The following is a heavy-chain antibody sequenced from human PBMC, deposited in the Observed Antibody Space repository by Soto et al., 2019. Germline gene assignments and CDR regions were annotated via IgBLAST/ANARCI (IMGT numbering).Heavy chain of an antibody. Sequence: EVQLLESGGGLVQPGGSLRLSCAASGFTFSSYAMSWVRQAPGKGLEWVSAISGSGGSTYYADSVKGRFTISRDNYKNPLYLQMNSLRAEDTAVYYCANQDYGLFDYWGQGTLVTVSS. D-gene: IGHD4-17*01. CDR2: ISGSGGST. V-gene: IGHV3-23*01. CDR1: GFTFSSYA. J-gene: IGHJ4*02. CDR3: ANQDYGLFDY.